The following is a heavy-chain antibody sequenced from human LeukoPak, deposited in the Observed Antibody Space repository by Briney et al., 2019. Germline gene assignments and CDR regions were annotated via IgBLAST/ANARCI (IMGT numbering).Heavy chain of an antibody. Sequence: GGSLRLSCAASGFTFDDYVMHWVRQAPGKGLEWVSLISGDGGRAYYADSVRGRFTISRDNSKKTLSLQMNSLRVEDTAIYYCAKDIQLSAWGLGTMVTVSS. J-gene: IGHJ3*01. V-gene: IGHV3-43*02. CDR2: ISGDGGRA. CDR1: GFTFDDYV. CDR3: AKDIQLSA. D-gene: IGHD5-24*01.